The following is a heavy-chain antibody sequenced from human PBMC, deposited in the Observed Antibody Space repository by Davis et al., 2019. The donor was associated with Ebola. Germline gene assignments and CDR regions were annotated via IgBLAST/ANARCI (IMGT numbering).Heavy chain of an antibody. D-gene: IGHD1-1*01. V-gene: IGHV1-18*01. J-gene: IGHJ4*02. CDR1: GYTFTSYG. Sequence: ASVKVSCKASGYTFTSYGISWVRQAPGQGLEWMGWISAYNGNTNYAQSVQGRVTMTTDTSTSTAYMEVGSLRSDDTAVYYCARAQFPTTSDYWGQGTLVTVSS. CDR3: ARAQFPTTSDY. CDR2: ISAYNGNT.